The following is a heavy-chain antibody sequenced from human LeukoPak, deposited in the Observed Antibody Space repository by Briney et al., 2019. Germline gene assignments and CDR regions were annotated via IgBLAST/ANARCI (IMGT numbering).Heavy chain of an antibody. J-gene: IGHJ4*02. CDR3: ARVRFGDGARFFDY. CDR1: GGSISPYY. Sequence: SETLSLTCTVSGGSISPYYWSWIRQSPGKGLEWIGYIYHSGKTYYNPSLKSRITISVDTSKNQFSLKLSSVTAADTAVYYCARVRFGDGARFFDYWGQGTLVTVSS. V-gene: IGHV4-59*12. CDR2: IYHSGKT. D-gene: IGHD3-10*01.